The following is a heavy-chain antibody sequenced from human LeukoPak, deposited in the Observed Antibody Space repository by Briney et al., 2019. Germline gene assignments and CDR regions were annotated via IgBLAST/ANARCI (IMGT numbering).Heavy chain of an antibody. J-gene: IGHJ4*02. V-gene: IGHV3-23*01. CDR2: VSKSGDST. D-gene: IGHD3-16*01. CDR3: ARHWV. Sequence: GGSLRLSCAASGFTFSDYDMAWVRQAPGKGLEWVSTVSKSGDSTYYADSVKGRFTVSRDNSKDTLYLQMNNLRVDDAAVYYCARHWVWGQGTLVTVSS. CDR1: GFTFSDYD.